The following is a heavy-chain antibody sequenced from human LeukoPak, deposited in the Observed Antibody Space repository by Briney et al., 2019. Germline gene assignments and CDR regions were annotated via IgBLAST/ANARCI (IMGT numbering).Heavy chain of an antibody. J-gene: IGHJ4*02. Sequence: SGGSLRLSCAASGFTFSSYWTSWVRQAPGKGLEWVANIKQDGSEKYYVDSVKGRFTISRDNAKNSLYLQMNSLRAEDTAVYYCARVGYSGSYYYWGQGTLVTVSS. D-gene: IGHD1-26*01. CDR1: GFTFSSYW. CDR2: IKQDGSEK. V-gene: IGHV3-7*01. CDR3: ARVGYSGSYYY.